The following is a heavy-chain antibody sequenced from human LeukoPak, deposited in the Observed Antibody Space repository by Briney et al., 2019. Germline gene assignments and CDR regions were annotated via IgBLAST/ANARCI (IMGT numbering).Heavy chain of an antibody. CDR2: ISDSGGST. J-gene: IGHJ6*02. D-gene: IGHD2-15*01. V-gene: IGHV3-64D*09. Sequence: PGGSLRLSCSASGFPFSSYAMHWLRQAPGKGLEYVSAISDSGGSTYYADSVKGRFTISRDNSKNTLYLQMSSLRAEDTAVYFCVRGYSFGPYGMDVWGQGTTVTVS. CDR1: GFPFSSYA. CDR3: VRGYSFGPYGMDV.